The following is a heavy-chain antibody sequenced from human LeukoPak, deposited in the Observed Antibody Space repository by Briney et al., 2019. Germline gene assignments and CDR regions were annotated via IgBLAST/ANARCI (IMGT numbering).Heavy chain of an antibody. CDR2: ISGSGGST. CDR3: AKPVAGTGYFDY. CDR1: GFTFSSYA. Sequence: PGGSLRLSCAASGFTFSSYALTWVRQAPGKGLEWVSAISGSGGSTSYADSVKGRCTISRDNSKNTLYLQMNSLRAEDTAVYYCAKPVAGTGYFDYWGQGTLVTVSS. D-gene: IGHD6-19*01. J-gene: IGHJ4*02. V-gene: IGHV3-23*01.